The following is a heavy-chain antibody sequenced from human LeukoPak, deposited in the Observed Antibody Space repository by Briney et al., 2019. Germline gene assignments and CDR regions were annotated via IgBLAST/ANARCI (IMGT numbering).Heavy chain of an antibody. CDR1: GFTFSSYA. J-gene: IGHJ4*02. V-gene: IGHV3-30-3*01. D-gene: IGHD3-22*01. Sequence: PGGSLRLSCAASGFTFSSYAMHWVRQAPGKGLEWVAVISYDGSNKYYADSVKGRFTISRDNSKNTLYLQMNSLRAEDTAVYYCAKGYDSSGYSTHYFDYWGQGTLVTVSS. CDR2: ISYDGSNK. CDR3: AKGYDSSGYSTHYFDY.